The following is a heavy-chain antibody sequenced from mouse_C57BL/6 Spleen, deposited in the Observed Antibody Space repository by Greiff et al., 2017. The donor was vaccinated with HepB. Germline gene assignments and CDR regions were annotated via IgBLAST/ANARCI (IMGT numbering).Heavy chain of an antibody. CDR3: ATYGSSYCLAY. D-gene: IGHD1-1*01. J-gene: IGHJ3*01. CDR2: IWSGGST. V-gene: IGHV2-2*01. Sequence: QVQLKQSGPGLVQPSQSLSITCTVSGFSLTSYGVHWVRQSPGKGLEWLGVIWSGGSTDYNAAFISRLSISKDNSKSQVFFKMNSLQADDTAIYYCATYGSSYCLAYWGQGTLVTVSA. CDR1: GFSLTSYG.